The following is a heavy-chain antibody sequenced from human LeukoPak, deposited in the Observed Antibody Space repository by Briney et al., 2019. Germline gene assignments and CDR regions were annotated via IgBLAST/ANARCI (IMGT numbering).Heavy chain of an antibody. CDR1: GFTFSDYY. CDR2: ITGGGFTM. CDR3: ARDALITMVRGVRGIFDY. D-gene: IGHD3-10*01. Sequence: PGGSLRLSCAASGFTFSDYYMNWIRQAPGKGLEWVSHITGGGFTMYYADSVKGRFTISRDNAKNSLYLQMNSLRAEDTAVYYCARDALITMVRGVRGIFDYWGQGTLVTVSS. V-gene: IGHV3-11*04. J-gene: IGHJ4*02.